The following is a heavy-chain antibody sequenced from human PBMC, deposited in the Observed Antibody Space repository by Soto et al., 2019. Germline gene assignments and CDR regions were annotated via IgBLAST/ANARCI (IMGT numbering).Heavy chain of an antibody. J-gene: IGHJ6*02. D-gene: IGHD3-16*01. CDR2: IIPIFGTA. CDR3: ARRGRLANEYDYVWGSQRLRYYYGMDV. CDR1: GGTFSSYA. Sequence: ASVKVSCKASGGTFSSYAISWVRQAPGQGLEWMGGIIPIFGTANYAQKFQGRVTITADESTSTAYMELSSLRSEDTAVYYCARRGRLANEYDYVWGSQRLRYYYGMDVWGQGTTVTVSS. V-gene: IGHV1-69*13.